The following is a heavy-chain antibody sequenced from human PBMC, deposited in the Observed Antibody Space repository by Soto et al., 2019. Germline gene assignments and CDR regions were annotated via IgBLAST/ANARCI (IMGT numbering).Heavy chain of an antibody. CDR3: ARDWVRGGSDIFEI. Sequence: SQRLPCAASGLYFSIYTMNWVRQAPGRGLEWISSISDTSTYIYYADSVKGRFTISRDNANNSLYLQMSSLRAEDTAVYYCARDWVRGGSDIFEIWGQGSMVTVTS. CDR1: GLYFSIYT. V-gene: IGHV3-21*06. CDR2: ISDTSTYI. D-gene: IGHD2-15*01. J-gene: IGHJ3*02.